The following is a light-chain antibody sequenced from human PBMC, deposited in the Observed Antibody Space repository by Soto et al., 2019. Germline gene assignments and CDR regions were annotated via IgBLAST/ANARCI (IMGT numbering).Light chain of an antibody. CDR2: DAS. J-gene: IGKJ1*01. Sequence: EIVMTQSPATLSVSPGERATLSCRASQNIDNKLVWYQQKPGQVPRLLIYDASTRATGIPARFSGSGSGTEFTLTISSLQSEDFATYYCQQYNTYPWTFGHGTKVDIK. CDR1: QNIDNK. V-gene: IGKV3-15*01. CDR3: QQYNTYPWT.